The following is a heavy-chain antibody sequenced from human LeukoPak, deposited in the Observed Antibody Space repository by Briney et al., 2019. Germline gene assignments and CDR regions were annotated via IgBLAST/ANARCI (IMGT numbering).Heavy chain of an antibody. J-gene: IGHJ6*03. V-gene: IGHV4-4*09. CDR1: VGSISSYY. D-gene: IGHD4-11*01. Sequence: SETLSLTCTVSVGSISSYYWSCIREPPREGLEWGGYIYTSGSTNYNPSLKSRVTMSVDTSQNQFSLKLSSVTAADTAVYYCARGRLQDYYYYMDVWGKGTTVTVSS. CDR3: ARGRLQDYYYYMDV. CDR2: IYTSGST.